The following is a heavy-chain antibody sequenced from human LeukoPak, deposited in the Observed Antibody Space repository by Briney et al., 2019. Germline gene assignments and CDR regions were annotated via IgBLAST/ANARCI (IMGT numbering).Heavy chain of an antibody. CDR3: ARGEGGIAASPEDY. J-gene: IGHJ4*02. Sequence: GGSLRLSCAPSGFIVSSDYMSWVRQAPGKGPEWVSVIYSDGSTYYADSVKGRFTISRDHSKNTLYLQMNSLRAEGTAVYYCARGEGGIAASPEDYWGQGTLVTVSS. V-gene: IGHV3-53*01. D-gene: IGHD6-13*01. CDR2: IYSDGST. CDR1: GFIVSSDY.